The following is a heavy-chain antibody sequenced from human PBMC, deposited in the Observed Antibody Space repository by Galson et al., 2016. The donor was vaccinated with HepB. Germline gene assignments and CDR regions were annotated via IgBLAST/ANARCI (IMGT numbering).Heavy chain of an antibody. CDR3: AREVVGDSWMQIWGDNSYIDY. CDR2: ISYDGSHN. D-gene: IGHD2-21*01. J-gene: IGHJ4*02. Sequence: RLSCAASGFIFRKYDMYWVRQAPGKGLECVGFISYDGSHNYYADSVRGRFTISRDNSKNTMYLQMSGLRTDDTAVYFCAREVVGDSWMQIWGDNSYIDYWGQGTLVTVSS. CDR1: GFIFRKYD. V-gene: IGHV3-30*04.